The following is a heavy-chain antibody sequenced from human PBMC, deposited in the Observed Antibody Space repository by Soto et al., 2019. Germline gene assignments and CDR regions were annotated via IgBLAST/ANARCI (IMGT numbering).Heavy chain of an antibody. CDR3: AHRPSYCSGGSCYSGFDY. CDR1: GFSLSTSGGG. J-gene: IGHJ4*02. V-gene: IGHV2-5*02. D-gene: IGHD2-15*01. Sequence: QITLKESGPTLVKPTQTLTLTCTFSGFSLSTSGGGVGWIRQPPGKARECLALIYWDDDKRYSPSLKSRLTITKDTSKNQVVLTMTNMDPVDTATYYCAHRPSYCSGGSCYSGFDYWGQGTLVTVSS. CDR2: IYWDDDK.